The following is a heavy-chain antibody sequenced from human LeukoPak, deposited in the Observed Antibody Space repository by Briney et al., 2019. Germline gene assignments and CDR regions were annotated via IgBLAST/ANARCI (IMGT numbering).Heavy chain of an antibody. V-gene: IGHV3-7*03. CDR1: GFTFSSYW. Sequence: GGSLRLSCAASGFTFSSYWMSWVRQAPGKGLEWVANIKQDGSEKYYVDSVKGRCTISRDNSKNMLYLQMDSLRAEDTAIYYCVRKVYYYMDVWGKGTTVTVSS. CDR3: VRKVYYYMDV. J-gene: IGHJ6*03. CDR2: IKQDGSEK.